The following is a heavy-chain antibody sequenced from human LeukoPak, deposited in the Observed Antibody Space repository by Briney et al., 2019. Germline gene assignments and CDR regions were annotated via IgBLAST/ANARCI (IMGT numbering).Heavy chain of an antibody. CDR3: AKIHSGITMIVVVITAFDY. CDR1: GFTFSSYA. D-gene: IGHD3-22*01. J-gene: IGHJ4*02. CDR2: ISYDGSNK. Sequence: GGSLRLSCAASGFTFSSYAMHWVRQAPGKGLEWVAVISYDGSNKYYADSVKGRFTISRDNSKNTLYLQMNSLRAEDTAVYYCAKIHSGITMIVVVITAFDYWGQGTLVTVSS. V-gene: IGHV3-30-3*02.